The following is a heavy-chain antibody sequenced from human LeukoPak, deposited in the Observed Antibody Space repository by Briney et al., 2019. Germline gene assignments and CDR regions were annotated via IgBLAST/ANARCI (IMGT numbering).Heavy chain of an antibody. CDR2: INTANGNS. J-gene: IGHJ4*02. V-gene: IGHV1-3*04. CDR3: ARKHYYASRPKDY. CDR1: GYIFTNYV. Sequence: ASVTLSCKASGYIFTNYVLHWVRQAPGRRLEWMGWINTANGNSKYSQRFQGRVTFTRDSSASTVYLRLSSLRSGDTAVYYCARKHYYASRPKDYWGQGTLVTASS. D-gene: IGHD3-10*01.